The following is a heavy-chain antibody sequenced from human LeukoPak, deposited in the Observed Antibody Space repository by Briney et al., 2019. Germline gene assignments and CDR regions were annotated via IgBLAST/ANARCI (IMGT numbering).Heavy chain of an antibody. V-gene: IGHV1-18*01. J-gene: IGHJ6*03. Sequence: ASVKVSCKASGYTFTSYGISWVRQAPGQGLEWMGWISAYNGNTNYAQKLQGRVTMTTDTSTSTAYMELRSLRSDDTAVYYCARDGVTIFGVVIKNYMDVWGKGTTVAVSS. CDR1: GYTFTSYG. CDR3: ARDGVTIFGVVIKNYMDV. D-gene: IGHD3-3*01. CDR2: ISAYNGNT.